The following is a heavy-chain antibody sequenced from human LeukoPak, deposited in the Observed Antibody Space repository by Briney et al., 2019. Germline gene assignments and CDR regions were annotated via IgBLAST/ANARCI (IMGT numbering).Heavy chain of an antibody. J-gene: IGHJ4*02. CDR2: ISYDGSNK. CDR1: GFTFSSYA. V-gene: IGHV3-30*18. D-gene: IGHD4-23*01. CDR3: AKDGPYGGRSFDY. Sequence: GGSLRLSCAASGFTFSSYAMSWVRQAPGKGLEWVAVISYDGSNKYYADSVKGRFTISRDNSKNTLYLQMNSLRAEDTAVYYCAKDGPYGGRSFDYWGQGTLVTVSS.